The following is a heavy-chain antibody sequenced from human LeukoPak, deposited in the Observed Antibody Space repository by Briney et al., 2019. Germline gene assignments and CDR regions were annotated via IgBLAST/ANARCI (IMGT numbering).Heavy chain of an antibody. J-gene: IGHJ4*02. D-gene: IGHD6-19*01. CDR2: INNDGSST. V-gene: IGHV3-74*01. Sequence: GGSLRLSCAASGLTFSRYWMHWVRQAPGKGLVWVSRINNDGSSTTYGDSVKGRFTSSRDTAKNTLFLQMNSLRDEDTAVYYCRAGAGPDDFWGQGTLVSVSS. CDR1: GLTFSRYW. CDR3: RAGAGPDDF.